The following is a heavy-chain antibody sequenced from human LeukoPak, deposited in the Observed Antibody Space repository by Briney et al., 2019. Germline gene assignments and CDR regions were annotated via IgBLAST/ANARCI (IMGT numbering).Heavy chain of an antibody. D-gene: IGHD3-10*01. V-gene: IGHV4-59*01. Sequence: PSETLSLTCTVSGGSISSYYWSWIRQPPGKGLEWIGYIYYSGSTNYNPSLKSRVTISVDTSKNQFSLKLSSVTAADTAVYYCARSVNGVTWFDPWGQGTLVTVSS. J-gene: IGHJ5*02. CDR2: IYYSGST. CDR3: ARSVNGVTWFDP. CDR1: GGSISSYY.